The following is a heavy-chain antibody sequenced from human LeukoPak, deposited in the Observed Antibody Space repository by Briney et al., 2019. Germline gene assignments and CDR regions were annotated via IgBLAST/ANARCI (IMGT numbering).Heavy chain of an antibody. J-gene: IGHJ6*02. V-gene: IGHV4-59*01. D-gene: IGHD2-2*01. Sequence: SETLSLTCTVSGGSISSYYWSWIRQPPGKGLEWIGYIYYSGSTNYNPSLKSRVTISVDTSKNQFSLKLSSVTAADTAVYYCARGIVVVPAAINYYYYGMDVWSQGTTVTVSS. CDR1: GGSISSYY. CDR3: ARGIVVVPAAINYYYYGMDV. CDR2: IYYSGST.